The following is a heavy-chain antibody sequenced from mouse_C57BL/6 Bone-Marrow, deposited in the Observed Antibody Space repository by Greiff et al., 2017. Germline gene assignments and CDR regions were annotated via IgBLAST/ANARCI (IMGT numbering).Heavy chain of an antibody. D-gene: IGHD1-1*01. CDR2: IYPSDSET. J-gene: IGHJ2*01. CDR1: GYTFTSYW. V-gene: IGHV1-61*01. CDR3: ARRITTNGYFDY. Sequence: VQLQQPGAELVRPGSSVKLSCKASGYTFTSYWMDWVKQRPGQGLEWIGNIYPSDSETHYNQKFKDKATLTVDKSSSTAYMQLSSLTSEDSAVYYRARRITTNGYFDYWGQGTTLTVSS.